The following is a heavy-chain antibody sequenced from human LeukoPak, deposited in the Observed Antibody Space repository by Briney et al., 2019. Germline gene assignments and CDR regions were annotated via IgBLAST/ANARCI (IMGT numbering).Heavy chain of an antibody. J-gene: IGHJ4*02. Sequence: PGGSLRLSCAASGFTFSDYYISWIRQAPGKGLEWVSYISKSGTSTNYADYVKGRFSISRDNAKKSLYLQLNSLTAEDTAVYYCARVRSSGSPLDYWGQGTLVTVSS. CDR3: ARVRSSGSPLDY. CDR2: ISKSGTST. D-gene: IGHD3-10*01. CDR1: GFTFSDYY. V-gene: IGHV3-11*05.